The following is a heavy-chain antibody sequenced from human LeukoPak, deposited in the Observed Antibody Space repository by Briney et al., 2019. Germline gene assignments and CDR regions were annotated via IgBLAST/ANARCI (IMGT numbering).Heavy chain of an antibody. CDR3: ARGSGPVTPYYYSGMDV. V-gene: IGHV3-30-3*01. Sequence: GRSLRLSCAASGFTFSSYAMHWVRQAPGKGLEWVAVISYDGSNKYYADSVKGRFTISRDNSKNTLYLQMNSLRAEDTAVYYCARGSGPVTPYYYSGMDVWGQGTTVTVSS. D-gene: IGHD1-14*01. CDR2: ISYDGSNK. J-gene: IGHJ6*02. CDR1: GFTFSSYA.